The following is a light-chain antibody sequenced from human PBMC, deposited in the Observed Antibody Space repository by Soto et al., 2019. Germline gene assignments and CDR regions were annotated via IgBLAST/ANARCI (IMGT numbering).Light chain of an antibody. Sequence: EIVMTQSPATLSVSPGERVTLSCRASQSVSSNLAWYQQKPGQAPRLLIYGASTRVPGIPARFSGSGSGTEFTLTISSLQSEDFALYYCQQYHNWPPLTVGGGTKVDIK. V-gene: IGKV3-15*01. CDR2: GAS. CDR1: QSVSSN. J-gene: IGKJ4*01. CDR3: QQYHNWPPLT.